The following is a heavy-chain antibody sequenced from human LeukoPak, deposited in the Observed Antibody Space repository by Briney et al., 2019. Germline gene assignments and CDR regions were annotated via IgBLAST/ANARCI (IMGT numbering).Heavy chain of an antibody. Sequence: GESLKISRKSSGYSFTNYWIAWVRQMPGKGLEWMVTYYYGDSDTRYSPSFQGRVTISADKSISTAYLQWSSLKASDTAMYYCARRATFWSGMETYNWFDPWGQGTLVTVSS. D-gene: IGHD3-3*01. CDR2: YYYGDSDT. V-gene: IGHV5-51*01. CDR1: GYSFTNYW. J-gene: IGHJ5*02. CDR3: ARRATFWSGMETYNWFDP.